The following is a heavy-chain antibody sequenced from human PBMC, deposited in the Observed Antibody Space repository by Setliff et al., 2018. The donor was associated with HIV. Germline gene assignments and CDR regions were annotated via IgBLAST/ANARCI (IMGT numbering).Heavy chain of an antibody. Sequence: PSETLSLTCTVSGGSISSSSSYWGWIRQSPGKGLEWIGSIYYSGSTYYNPSLKSRVTISVDTSKDQFYLRLTSVTAADTAVYYCARAQRITIFGVVYWYFDLWGRGTLVTVSS. V-gene: IGHV4-39*01. CDR3: ARAQRITIFGVVYWYFDL. D-gene: IGHD3-3*01. J-gene: IGHJ2*01. CDR1: GGSISSSSSY. CDR2: IYYSGST.